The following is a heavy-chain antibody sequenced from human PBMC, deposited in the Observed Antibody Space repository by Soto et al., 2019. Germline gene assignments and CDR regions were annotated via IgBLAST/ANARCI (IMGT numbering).Heavy chain of an antibody. J-gene: IGHJ3*02. CDR1: GYTFTSYD. CDR2: MNPNSGNT. V-gene: IGHV1-8*01. CDR3: ARPGSEVLLWDAFDI. Sequence: QVQLVQSGAEVKKPGASVKVSCKASGYTFTSYDINWVRQATGQGLEWMGWMNPNSGNTGYAQKFQGRVTMTRNTAXTTAYRELSSLRSEDTAVYYCARPGSEVLLWDAFDIWGQGTMVTVSS. D-gene: IGHD3-10*01.